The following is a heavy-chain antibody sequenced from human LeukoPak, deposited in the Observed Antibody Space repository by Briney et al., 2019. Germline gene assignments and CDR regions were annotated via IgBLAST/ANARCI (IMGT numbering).Heavy chain of an antibody. Sequence: GGSLRLSCAASGFTFSSYEMNWVRQAPGKGLEWVSYISSSGIPIYSAASVKRRFPLSRANPQNSLYLQMNSLRAEDTAVYYCARDIGYCSSTSCYWGCFDYWGQGTLVTVSS. V-gene: IGHV3-48*03. CDR3: ARDIGYCSSTSCYWGCFDY. CDR2: ISSSGIPI. D-gene: IGHD2-2*01. CDR1: GFTFSSYE. J-gene: IGHJ4*02.